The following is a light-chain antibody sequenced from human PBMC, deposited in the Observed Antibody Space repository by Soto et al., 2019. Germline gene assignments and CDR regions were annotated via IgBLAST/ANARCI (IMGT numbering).Light chain of an antibody. CDR2: GAS. Sequence: DIQLTQSPPTLSAPVGDRDTITCRASPSIRYDLAWYQQMPGKTPKLLIYGASSLQSGVPSRFSGSGSGTEFTLTISSLQPDDFATYFCQHHNSYSQTFGQGTKVEIK. CDR1: PSIRYD. V-gene: IGKV1-5*01. CDR3: QHHNSYSQT. J-gene: IGKJ1*01.